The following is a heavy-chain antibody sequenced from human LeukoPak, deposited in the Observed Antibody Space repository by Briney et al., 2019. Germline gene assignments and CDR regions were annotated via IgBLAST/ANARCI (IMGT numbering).Heavy chain of an antibody. CDR2: ISYDGSNK. V-gene: IGHV3-30-3*01. CDR1: GFTFSSYA. CDR3: VSFYETY. Sequence: GGPLRLSCAASGFTFSSYAMHWVRQAPGKGLEWVAVISYDGSNKYYADSVKGRFTISRDNSKNTLYLQMNNLRAEDTAVYYCVSFYETYWGRGTLVTVSS. D-gene: IGHD2-2*01. J-gene: IGHJ4*02.